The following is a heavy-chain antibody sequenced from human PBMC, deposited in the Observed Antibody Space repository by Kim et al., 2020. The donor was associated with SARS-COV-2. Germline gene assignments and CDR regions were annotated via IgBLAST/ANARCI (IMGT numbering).Heavy chain of an antibody. D-gene: IGHD5-12*01. V-gene: IGHV3-66*01. Sequence: GGSLRLSCAASGFTVSSNYMSWVRQAPGKGLEWVSVIYSGGSTYYADSVKGRFTISRDNSKNTLYLQMNSLRAEDTAVYYCASERQRRDGYNYYWGQGTLVTVSS. J-gene: IGHJ4*02. CDR3: ASERQRRDGYNYY. CDR2: IYSGGST. CDR1: GFTVSSNY.